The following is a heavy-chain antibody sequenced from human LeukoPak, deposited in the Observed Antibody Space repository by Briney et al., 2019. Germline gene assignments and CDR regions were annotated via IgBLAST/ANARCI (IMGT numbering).Heavy chain of an antibody. CDR3: ARDIDY. V-gene: IGHV3-66*01. CDR1: GFTFSSYA. Sequence: PGGSLRLSCAASGFTFSSYAINWVRQAPGKGLEWVSVIYSGGSTYYADSVKGRFTISRDNSKNTLYLQMNSLRAEDTAVYYCARDIDYWGQGTLVTVSS. CDR2: IYSGGST. J-gene: IGHJ4*02.